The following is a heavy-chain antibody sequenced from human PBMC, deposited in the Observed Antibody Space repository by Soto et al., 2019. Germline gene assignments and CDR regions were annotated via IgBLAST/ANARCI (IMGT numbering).Heavy chain of an antibody. CDR1: GVIFSRYA. Sequence: GGARILSWAASGVIFSRYAMSWVRQAPGKGLEWVSAISGSGGSTYYADSVKGRFTISRDNSKNTLYLQMNSLRAEDTAVYYCASYFDWLLILDYWGQGTLVTVSS. J-gene: IGHJ4*02. CDR3: ASYFDWLLILDY. CDR2: ISGSGGST. V-gene: IGHV3-23*01. D-gene: IGHD3-9*01.